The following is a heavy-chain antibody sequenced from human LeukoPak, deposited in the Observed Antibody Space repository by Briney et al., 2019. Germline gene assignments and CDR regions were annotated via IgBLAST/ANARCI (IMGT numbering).Heavy chain of an antibody. CDR1: GFTFSSYA. D-gene: IGHD1-26*01. V-gene: IGHV3-30-3*01. J-gene: IGHJ3*02. CDR2: ISYDGSNK. CDR3: AREEWAKKAFDI. Sequence: GGSLRLSCAASGFTFSSYAMHWVRQAPGKGLEWVAVISYDGSNKYYADSVKGRFTISRDNAKNSLYLQMNSLRAEDTAVYYCAREEWAKKAFDIWGQGTMVTVSS.